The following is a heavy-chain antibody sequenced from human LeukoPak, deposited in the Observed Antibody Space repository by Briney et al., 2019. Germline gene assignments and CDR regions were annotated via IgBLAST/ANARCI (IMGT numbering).Heavy chain of an antibody. Sequence: SETLSLTCTVSGGSISSYYWSWIRQPPGKGLEWIGYIYYSGSTNYNPSLKSRVTISVDTSRNQFSLKLSSVTAADTAMYYCARGGDSSSWYLDNWFDPWGQGTLVTVSS. CDR1: GGSISSYY. CDR3: ARGGDSSSWYLDNWFDP. J-gene: IGHJ5*02. V-gene: IGHV4-59*01. CDR2: IYYSGST. D-gene: IGHD6-13*01.